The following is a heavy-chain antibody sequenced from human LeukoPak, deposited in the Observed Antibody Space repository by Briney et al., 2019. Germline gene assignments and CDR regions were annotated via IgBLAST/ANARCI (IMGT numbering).Heavy chain of an antibody. CDR1: VFSFSSYA. D-gene: IGHD2-15*01. J-gene: IGHJ4*02. CDR3: AKDPVVDADY. V-gene: IGHV3-23*01. Sequence: GGSLRLSCAASVFSFSSYAMSWVRQAPGKGLEWVSAISGSGGSTYYADSVKGRLTISRDNSKNTLYLQMNSLRAEDTAVYYCAKDPVVDADYWGQGTLVTVSS. CDR2: ISGSGGST.